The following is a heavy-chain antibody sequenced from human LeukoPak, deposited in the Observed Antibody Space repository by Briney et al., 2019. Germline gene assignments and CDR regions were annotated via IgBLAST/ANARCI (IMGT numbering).Heavy chain of an antibody. D-gene: IGHD6-19*01. CDR3: ARDNLNSSGWYVDY. V-gene: IGHV4-4*07. CDR1: GGSISSYY. Sequence: SETLSLTCTVSGGSISSYYWSWIRQPAGKGLEWIGRIYTSGSTNYNPSLKSRVTMSVDTSKNQFSLELSSVTAADTAVYYCARDNLNSSGWYVDYWGQGTLVTVSS. J-gene: IGHJ4*02. CDR2: IYTSGST.